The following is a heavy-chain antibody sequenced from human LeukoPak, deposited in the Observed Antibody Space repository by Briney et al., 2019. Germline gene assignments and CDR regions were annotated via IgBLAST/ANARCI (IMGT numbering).Heavy chain of an antibody. Sequence: GGSLRLSCAVSGFTFSSYWMHWVRQAPGKGLVWVSRIKSDGTETYYADSVQGRFIISRDNAKNTLYLQMNSLRVEDTAVYYCGRFNAADSAWGQGTLVTVSS. D-gene: IGHD6-25*01. V-gene: IGHV3-74*01. CDR3: GRFNAADSA. CDR2: IKSDGTET. CDR1: GFTFSSYW. J-gene: IGHJ5*02.